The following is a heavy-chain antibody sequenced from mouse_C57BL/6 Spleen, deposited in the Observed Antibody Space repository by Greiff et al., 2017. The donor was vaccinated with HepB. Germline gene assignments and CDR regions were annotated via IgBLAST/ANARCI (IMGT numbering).Heavy chain of an antibody. CDR2: IYPSDSET. CDR3: ARKGYYDYGSGAMDY. D-gene: IGHD2-4*01. V-gene: IGHV1-61*01. Sequence: QVQLQQPGAELVRPGSSVKLSCKASGYTFTSYWMDWVKQRPGQGLEWIGNIYPSDSETHYNQKFKDKATLTVDKSSSTAYMQLSSLTSEDSAVYYCARKGYYDYGSGAMDYWGQGTSVTVSS. J-gene: IGHJ4*01. CDR1: GYTFTSYW.